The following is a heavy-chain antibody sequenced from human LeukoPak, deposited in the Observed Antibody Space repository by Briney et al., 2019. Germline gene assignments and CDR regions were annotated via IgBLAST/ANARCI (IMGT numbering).Heavy chain of an antibody. CDR1: GGSISSYS. V-gene: IGHV4-4*07. J-gene: IGHJ2*01. CDR2: FYTSGTT. Sequence: SETLSLTCSVSGGSISSYSWNWLRHPPGKGLEWIARFYTSGTTNYNPSLKSRVTMPIDTPKKQVSLKMRSVTAADTAVYYCARTVVTLDWYFDLWGRGGLASVSS. D-gene: IGHD4-23*01. CDR3: ARTVVTLDWYFDL.